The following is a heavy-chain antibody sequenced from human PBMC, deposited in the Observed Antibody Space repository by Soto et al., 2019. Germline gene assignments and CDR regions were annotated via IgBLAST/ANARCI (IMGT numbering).Heavy chain of an antibody. CDR2: IYPGDSDT. Sequence: GFGGSFANYCGGWVSQMPGKGLEWMGIIYPGDSDTRYSPSFQGQVTISADKSISTAYLQWSSLKASDTAMYYCTRFLNGSYWFDPWGQGTLVTVLL. CDR1: GGSFANYC. D-gene: IGHD3-9*01. CDR3: TRFLNGSYWFDP. V-gene: IGHV5-51*01. J-gene: IGHJ5*02.